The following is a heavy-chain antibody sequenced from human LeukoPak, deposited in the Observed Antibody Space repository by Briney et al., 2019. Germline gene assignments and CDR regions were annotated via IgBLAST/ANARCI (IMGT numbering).Heavy chain of an antibody. J-gene: IGHJ4*02. V-gene: IGHV3-30*18. CDR3: AKDDAWLQYND. Sequence: PGGSLRLSCAASGFTFSSYGMHWVRQAPGKGLEWVAVISYDGSYKYYADSVKGRFTVSRDNSKNTLYLQINSLRDEDTAVYYCAKDDAWLQYNDWGQGTLVTVSS. CDR2: ISYDGSYK. D-gene: IGHD5-24*01. CDR1: GFTFSSYG.